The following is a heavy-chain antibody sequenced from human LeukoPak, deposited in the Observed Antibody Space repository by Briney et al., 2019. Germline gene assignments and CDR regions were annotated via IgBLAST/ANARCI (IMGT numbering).Heavy chain of an antibody. CDR2: IYYSGST. D-gene: IGHD2-15*01. CDR1: GFTFDDYA. V-gene: IGHV4-59*08. J-gene: IGHJ4*02. Sequence: LRLSCAASGFTFDDYAMHWVRQAPGKGLEWIGYIYYSGSTNYNPSLKSRVTISVDTSKNQFSLKLSSVTAADTAVYYCAGTPGGYWGQGTLVTVSS. CDR3: AGTPGGY.